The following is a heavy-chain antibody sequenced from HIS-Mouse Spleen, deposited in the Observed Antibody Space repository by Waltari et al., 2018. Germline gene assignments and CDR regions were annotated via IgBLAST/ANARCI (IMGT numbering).Heavy chain of an antibody. D-gene: IGHD3-10*01. CDR3: ASISLWGGPVDI. CDR1: VFTLRICG. Sequence: QVQLVESGGGVVQPGRSLRLSWAASVFTLRICGMHWVRQAPGKGLEWVAVIWYDGSNKYYADSVKGRFTISRDNSKNTLYLQMNSLRAEDTAVYYCASISLWGGPVDIWGQGTMVTVSS. CDR2: IWYDGSNK. V-gene: IGHV3-33*01. J-gene: IGHJ3*02.